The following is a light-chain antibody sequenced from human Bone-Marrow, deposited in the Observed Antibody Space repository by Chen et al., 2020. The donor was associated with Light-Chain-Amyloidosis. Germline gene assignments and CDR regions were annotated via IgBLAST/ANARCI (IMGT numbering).Light chain of an antibody. V-gene: IGKV3-20*01. CDR1: QTISSNY. CDR2: GSS. Sequence: EIVLTQSPGTLSLSPGDGANLSCRASQTISSNYLTWYQQKFGQAPRLLIYGSSSRATGIPDRFTGSGSGTDFTLTINRLEPEDFAMYYCQQYGTSPLTVGEGTKVEI. CDR3: QQYGTSPLT. J-gene: IGKJ4*01.